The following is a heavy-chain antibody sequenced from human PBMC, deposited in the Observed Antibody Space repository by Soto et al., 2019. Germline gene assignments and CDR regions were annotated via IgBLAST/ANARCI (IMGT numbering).Heavy chain of an antibody. Sequence: QVRLVQSGAEVKSPGTSVKVSCQTSGYTFADYSIHWVRQAPGQGLEYMGNIDPSTGTSDSAQTVQGRISMTTDASTSTVYMELNNLRSGDTAVYYCARLSRITVIVNWGQGTLVTVSS. CDR3: ARLSRITVIVN. D-gene: IGHD3-10*01. CDR2: IDPSTGTS. CDR1: GYTFADYS. J-gene: IGHJ4*02. V-gene: IGHV1-46*04.